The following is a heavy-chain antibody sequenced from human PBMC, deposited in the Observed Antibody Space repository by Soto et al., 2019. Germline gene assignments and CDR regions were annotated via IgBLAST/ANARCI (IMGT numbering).Heavy chain of an antibody. CDR3: ARPLWRNDYNWGYFDL. V-gene: IGHV3-30-3*01. CDR2: ISYDGSNK. Sequence: QVQLVESGGGVVQPGRPLRLSCAASGFTFSSYAMHWVRQAPGKGLERVAVISYDGSNKYYAASVKGRFTISRDNSKNTLYLQMNSLRAEDTAVYYCARPLWRNDYNWGYFDLWGRGTLVTVSS. CDR1: GFTFSSYA. J-gene: IGHJ2*01. D-gene: IGHD4-4*01.